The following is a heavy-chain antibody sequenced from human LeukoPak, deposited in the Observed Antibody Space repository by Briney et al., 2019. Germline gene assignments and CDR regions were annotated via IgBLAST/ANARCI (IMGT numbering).Heavy chain of an antibody. CDR1: GFTFSSYW. D-gene: IGHD3-22*01. Sequence: GGSLRLSCAASGFTFSSYWMHWVRQAPGKGLVWVSRINSDGSSTSCADSVKGRFTISRDNAKNTLYLQMNSLRAEDTAVYYCARDPALYDSSGYYDYWGQGTLVTVSS. J-gene: IGHJ4*02. CDR2: INSDGSST. V-gene: IGHV3-74*01. CDR3: ARDPALYDSSGYYDY.